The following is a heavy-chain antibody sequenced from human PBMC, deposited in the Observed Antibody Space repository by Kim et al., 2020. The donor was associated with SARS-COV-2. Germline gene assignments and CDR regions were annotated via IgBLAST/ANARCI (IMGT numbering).Heavy chain of an antibody. Sequence: ASVKVSCKASGYTFTSYAMHWVRQAPGQRLEWMGWINAGNGNTKYSQKFQGRVTITRDTSASTAYMELSSLRSEDTAVYYCARDQGSGWDTEYFQLWGQGTLVTVSS. J-gene: IGHJ1*01. D-gene: IGHD6-19*01. CDR1: GYTFTSYA. CDR2: INAGNGNT. V-gene: IGHV1-3*01. CDR3: ARDQGSGWDTEYFQL.